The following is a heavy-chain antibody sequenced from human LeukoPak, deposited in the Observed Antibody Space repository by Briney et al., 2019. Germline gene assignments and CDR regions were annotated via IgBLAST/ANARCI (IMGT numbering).Heavy chain of an antibody. CDR3: AKDHYWSIDY. V-gene: IGHV3-30*04. J-gene: IGHJ4*02. D-gene: IGHD3-3*01. Sequence: GGSLRLSCAASGFTFSSYAMHWVRQAPGKGLGWVAVISYDGSNKYYADSVKGRFTISRDIAKNTLYLQMNSLRAEDTGVYYCAKDHYWSIDYWGRGTLVTVSS. CDR1: GFTFSSYA. CDR2: ISYDGSNK.